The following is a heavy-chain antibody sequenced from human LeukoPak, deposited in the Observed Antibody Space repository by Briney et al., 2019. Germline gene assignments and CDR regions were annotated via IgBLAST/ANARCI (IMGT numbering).Heavy chain of an antibody. Sequence: ASVKVSCKASGYTFTSYYMHWVRQAPGQGLEWMGIINPSGGSTSYAQKFQGRVTMTRDTSTSTVYMELSSLRSEDTAVYYCARDFSPSPPSAMVRGVKGRNWFDPWGQGTLVTVPS. CDR2: INPSGGST. J-gene: IGHJ5*02. V-gene: IGHV1-46*01. D-gene: IGHD3-10*01. CDR1: GYTFTSYY. CDR3: ARDFSPSPPSAMVRGVKGRNWFDP.